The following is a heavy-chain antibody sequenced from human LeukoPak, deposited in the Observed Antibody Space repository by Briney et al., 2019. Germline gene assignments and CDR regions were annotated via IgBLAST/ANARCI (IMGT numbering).Heavy chain of an antibody. CDR3: AREVGYSSSYYGRFDP. J-gene: IGHJ5*02. Sequence: ASVKVSCMASGYTFTGYYMHWVRQAPGQGLEWLGRINPNSGVPNYAQKFQGRVTMTRDTAISTAYMQLSSLRSGDTAVYYCAREVGYSSSYYGRFDPWGQGTLVTVSS. CDR1: GYTFTGYY. CDR2: INPNSGVP. D-gene: IGHD6-13*01. V-gene: IGHV1-2*06.